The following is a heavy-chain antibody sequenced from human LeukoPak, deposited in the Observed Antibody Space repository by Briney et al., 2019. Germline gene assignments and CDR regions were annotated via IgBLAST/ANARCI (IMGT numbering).Heavy chain of an antibody. J-gene: IGHJ4*02. CDR1: GFTFSSYA. CDR3: AKWAIGYGRNSRYYFDY. D-gene: IGHD4-23*01. CDR2: ISGSGGST. V-gene: IGHV3-23*01. Sequence: GGSLRLSCTASGFTFSSYAMSWVRQAPGKGLEWVSAISGSGGSTYYADSVKGRFTISRDNSKNTLYLQMNSLRAEDTAVYFCAKWAIGYGRNSRYYFDYWGQGTLVTVSS.